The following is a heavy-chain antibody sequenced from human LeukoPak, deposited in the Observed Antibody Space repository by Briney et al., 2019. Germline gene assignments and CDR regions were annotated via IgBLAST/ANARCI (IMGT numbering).Heavy chain of an antibody. Sequence: SETLSLTCTVSGGSISSYYWSWIRQPPGKGLEWIGYIYYSGSTNYNPSLKSRVTISVDTSKNQFSLKLSSVTAADTAVYYCARQTLTGHVVVPAVPRYYFDYWGQGTLVTVSS. J-gene: IGHJ4*02. D-gene: IGHD2-2*01. CDR3: ARQTLTGHVVVPAVPRYYFDY. CDR2: IYYSGST. CDR1: GGSISSYY. V-gene: IGHV4-59*01.